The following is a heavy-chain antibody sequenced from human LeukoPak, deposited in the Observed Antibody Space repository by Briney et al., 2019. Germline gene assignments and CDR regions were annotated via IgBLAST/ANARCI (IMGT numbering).Heavy chain of an antibody. Sequence: SETLSLTCTVSGGSISTNRWSWIRQPPGRGLEWIGYVHHSGTTDYNSSPKSRLTISMDTSRSQFSLRLTSVTAADTAVYYCAPDWRFCRDEGCVGTWGQGTLVTVSS. CDR1: GGSISTNR. J-gene: IGHJ4*02. CDR2: VHHSGTT. CDR3: APDWRFCRDEGCVGT. D-gene: IGHD3-3*01. V-gene: IGHV4-59*01.